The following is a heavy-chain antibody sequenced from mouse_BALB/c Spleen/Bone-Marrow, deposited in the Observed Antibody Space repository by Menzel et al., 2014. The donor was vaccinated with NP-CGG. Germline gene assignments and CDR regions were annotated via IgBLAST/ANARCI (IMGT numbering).Heavy chain of an antibody. D-gene: IGHD2-14*01. CDR1: GFSLTSYG. CDR3: AISRYEGAMDY. V-gene: IGHV2-5*01. Sequence: VQLVESGPGLVQPSQSLSITCTVSGFSLTSYGVHWVRPSPGKGLEWLGVIWRGGDTDYNAAFMSRLSITKDNPESXVFLKMNSLQGDDTAIYYCAISRYEGAMDYWGQGTSVTVSS. J-gene: IGHJ4*01. CDR2: IWRGGDT.